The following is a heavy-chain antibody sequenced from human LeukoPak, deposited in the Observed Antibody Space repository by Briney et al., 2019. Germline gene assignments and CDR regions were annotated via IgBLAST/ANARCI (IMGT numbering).Heavy chain of an antibody. V-gene: IGHV1-69*13. CDR1: GGTLSSHA. J-gene: IGHJ4*02. Sequence: SVKVSCKASGGTLSSHAISRVRQAPGQGLEWMGGIIPIFGTANYAQKFQGRVTITADESTSTAYMELSSLRSEDTAVYYCASNPGIAAAGFDYWGQGTLVTVSS. CDR2: IIPIFGTA. D-gene: IGHD6-13*01. CDR3: ASNPGIAAAGFDY.